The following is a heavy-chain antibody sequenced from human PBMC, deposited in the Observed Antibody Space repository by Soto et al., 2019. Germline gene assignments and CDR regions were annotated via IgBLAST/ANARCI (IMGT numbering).Heavy chain of an antibody. Sequence: EVQLVESGGGLVQPGGSLRLSCEGSGFTFSGHYMDWVRQAPGKGLEWLGRIRNKPNGHTTAYAASVKGRFTISRDDSKNLVYLQMNSLKSEYTSLYYCSTTVITAPLFEYWGQGTLVAVSS. D-gene: IGHD2-21*02. CDR3: STTVITAPLFEY. J-gene: IGHJ4*02. CDR2: IRNKPNGHTT. CDR1: GFTFSGHY. V-gene: IGHV3-72*01.